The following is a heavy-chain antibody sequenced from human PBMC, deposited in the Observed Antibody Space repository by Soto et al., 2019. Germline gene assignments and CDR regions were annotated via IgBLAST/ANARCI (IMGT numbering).Heavy chain of an antibody. CDR1: GFTFSNAW. Sequence: PGGSLRLSCAASGFTFSNAWMNWVRQAPGKGLEWVGRIKSKTDGGTTDYAAPVKGRFAISRDDSKNTLYLQMNSLKTEDTAVYYCTTDPHYGDYYYYYYGMEVWGQGTTVTVSS. D-gene: IGHD4-17*01. CDR2: IKSKTDGGTT. J-gene: IGHJ6*02. V-gene: IGHV3-15*07. CDR3: TTDPHYGDYYYYYYGMEV.